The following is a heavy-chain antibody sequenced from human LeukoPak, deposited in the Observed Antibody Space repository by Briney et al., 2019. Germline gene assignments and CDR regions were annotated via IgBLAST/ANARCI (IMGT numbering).Heavy chain of an antibody. CDR1: GYTLTELS. Sequence: ASVKVSCKVSGYTLTELSMHWVRQAPGEGLEWMGGFDPEDGETIYVQKFQGRVTMTEDTSTDTAYMELSSLRSEDTAVYYCATDRSLSGHRTTRGYYYYGMDVWGQGTTVTVSS. J-gene: IGHJ6*02. D-gene: IGHD4-11*01. CDR3: ATDRSLSGHRTTRGYYYYGMDV. CDR2: FDPEDGET. V-gene: IGHV1-24*01.